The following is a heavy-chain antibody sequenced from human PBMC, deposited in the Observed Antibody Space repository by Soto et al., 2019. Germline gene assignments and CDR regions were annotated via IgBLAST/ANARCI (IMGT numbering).Heavy chain of an antibody. J-gene: IGHJ4*02. V-gene: IGHV4-38-2*01. CDR2: VYYSGST. CDR3: ARNTSNYFDS. Sequence: PSETLSLTCAVSGYSISNGDYWGWIRQAPGKGLEWIGSVYYSGSTHYEPSLRGRIAISVDTLKNQFSLRLTSVTTADTAMYFCARNTSNYFDSWGQ. CDR1: GYSISNGDY.